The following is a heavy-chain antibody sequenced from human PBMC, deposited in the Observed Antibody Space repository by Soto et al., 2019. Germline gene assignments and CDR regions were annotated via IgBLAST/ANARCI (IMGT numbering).Heavy chain of an antibody. CDR2: TYYRSKWYN. J-gene: IGHJ4*02. CDR3: ARSEGIAAAGTLDY. CDR1: GDSVSSNSAA. D-gene: IGHD6-13*01. V-gene: IGHV6-1*01. Sequence: SQTLSLTCAISGDSVSSNSAAWNWIRQSPSRGLEWLGRTYYRSKWYNDYAVSVKSRITINPDASKNQFSLQLNSATPEDTAVYYCARSEGIAAAGTLDYWGQGTLVTVSS.